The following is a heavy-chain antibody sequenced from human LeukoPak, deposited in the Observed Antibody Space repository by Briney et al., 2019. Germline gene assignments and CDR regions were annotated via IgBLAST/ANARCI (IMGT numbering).Heavy chain of an antibody. Sequence: PGGSLRLSCAASGFTVSSNYMSWVRQAPGKGLGWVSVIYSGGSTYYADSVKGRFTISRDNSKNTLYLQMNSLRAEDTAVYYCASNGYSYAKAGYYYGMDVWGQGTTVTVSS. V-gene: IGHV3-66*01. J-gene: IGHJ6*02. CDR2: IYSGGST. CDR3: ASNGYSYAKAGYYYGMDV. CDR1: GFTVSSNY. D-gene: IGHD5-18*01.